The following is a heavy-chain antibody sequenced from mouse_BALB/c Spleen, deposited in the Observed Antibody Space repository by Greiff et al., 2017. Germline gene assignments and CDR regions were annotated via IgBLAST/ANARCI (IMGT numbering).Heavy chain of an antibody. CDR2: INPNNGGT. J-gene: IGHJ2*01. CDR1: GYTFTDYN. CDR3: ARYYYGSREFDY. Sequence: VHVKQSGPELVKPGASVKIPCKASGYTFTDYNMDWVKQSHGKSLEWIGDINPNNGGTIYNQKFKGKATLTVDKSSSTAYMELRSLTSEDTAVYYCARYYYGSREFDYWGQGTTLTVSS. D-gene: IGHD1-1*01. V-gene: IGHV1-18*01.